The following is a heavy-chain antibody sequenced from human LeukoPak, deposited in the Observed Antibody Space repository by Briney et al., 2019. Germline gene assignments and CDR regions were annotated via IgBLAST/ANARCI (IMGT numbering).Heavy chain of an antibody. V-gene: IGHV4-59*01. CDR1: DDSISDYY. Sequence: SETLSLTCTVSDDSISDYYRGWIRQPPGKGLEWIGYFYNSGRSTYNPSLKSRVTISADTSKNHFSLKLNSVTTADTAVYYCARWYSVGWNYYFDLWGRGTLVTVSS. D-gene: IGHD1-7*01. CDR3: ARWYSVGWNYYFDL. J-gene: IGHJ2*01. CDR2: FYNSGRS.